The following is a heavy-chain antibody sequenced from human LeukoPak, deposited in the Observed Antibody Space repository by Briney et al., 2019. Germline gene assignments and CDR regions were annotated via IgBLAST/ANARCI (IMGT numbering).Heavy chain of an antibody. V-gene: IGHV1-2*02. CDR3: ARGGLTGDHLVDY. D-gene: IGHD7-27*01. Sequence: ASVKVSCKASGYTFTGYYMHWVRQAPGQGLEWMGWINPNSGGTHYAQKFQGRVTMTRDTSISTAYMELSRLRSDDTAVYYCARGGLTGDHLVDYWGQGTLVTVSS. CDR1: GYTFTGYY. CDR2: INPNSGGT. J-gene: IGHJ4*02.